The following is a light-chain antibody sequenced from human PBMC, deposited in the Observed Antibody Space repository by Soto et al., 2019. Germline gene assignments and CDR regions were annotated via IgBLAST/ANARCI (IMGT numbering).Light chain of an antibody. CDR1: SSNIGSNY. J-gene: IGLJ1*01. CDR3: GTWDDSLSGDV. V-gene: IGLV1-47*01. CDR2: MND. Sequence: QSVLTQTPSMSGTPGQRVTISCSGSSSNIGSNYVFWYQQLPGTAPQLLIYMNDKRPSGVPDRFSGSKSGTSASLAISGLRSEDETAFFCGTWDDSLSGDVFGTGTKLTVL.